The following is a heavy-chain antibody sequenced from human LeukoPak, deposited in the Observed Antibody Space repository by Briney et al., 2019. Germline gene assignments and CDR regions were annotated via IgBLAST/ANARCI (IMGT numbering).Heavy chain of an antibody. J-gene: IGHJ4*02. V-gene: IGHV3-53*01. CDR3: ARGTPGDPSNFDY. CDR2: IYSGGST. D-gene: IGHD7-27*01. CDR1: GFTVSSNY. Sequence: GGSLRLSCAASGFTVSSNYMSWVRQAPGKGLEWVSVIYSGGSTYYADSVKGRFTISRDNSKYTLCLQMNSLRAEDTAVYYCARGTPGDPSNFDYWGQGTLVTVPS.